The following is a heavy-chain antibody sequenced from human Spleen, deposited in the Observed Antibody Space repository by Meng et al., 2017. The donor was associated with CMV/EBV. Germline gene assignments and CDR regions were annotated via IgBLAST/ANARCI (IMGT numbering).Heavy chain of an antibody. V-gene: IGHV1-18*01. CDR1: GYTFTSYG. Sequence: ASVKVSCKASGYTFTSYGISWVRQAPGQGLEWMGWISAYNGNTNYAQKLQGRVTMTTDTSTSTAYMELRRLTSDDTAIYYCARDGEARFLGGGMDVWGQGTTVTVSS. CDR3: ARDGEARFLGGGMDV. CDR2: ISAYNGNT. D-gene: IGHD3-3*01. J-gene: IGHJ6*02.